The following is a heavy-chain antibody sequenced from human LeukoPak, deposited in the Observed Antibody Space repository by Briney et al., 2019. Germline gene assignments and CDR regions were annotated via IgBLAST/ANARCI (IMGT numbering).Heavy chain of an antibody. D-gene: IGHD6-19*01. J-gene: IGHJ4*02. V-gene: IGHV4-39*01. CDR3: ARHVGIAVAGPGDY. Sequence: PSETLSLTCTVSGDSISSSSYNWGSIRQPPGKGLEWIGSIYYSGSTYYNPSLKSRVTISVDTSKNQFSLKLSSVTAADTAVYYCARHVGIAVAGPGDYWGQGTLVTVSS. CDR2: IYYSGST. CDR1: GDSISSSSYN.